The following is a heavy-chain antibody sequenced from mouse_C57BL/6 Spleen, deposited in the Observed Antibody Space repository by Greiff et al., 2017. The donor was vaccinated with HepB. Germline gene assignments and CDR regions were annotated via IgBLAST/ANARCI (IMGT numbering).Heavy chain of an antibody. CDR1: GYAFTNYL. V-gene: IGHV1-54*01. D-gene: IGHD1-2*01. J-gene: IGHJ4*01. CDR2: INPGSGGT. CDR3: ARNLRLYAMDY. Sequence: VQLQQSGAELVRPGTSVKVSCKASGYAFTNYLIEWVKQRPGQGLEWIGVINPGSGGTNYNEKFKGKATLTADKSSSTAYMQLSSLTSEDSAVYFCARNLRLYAMDYWGQGTSVTVSS.